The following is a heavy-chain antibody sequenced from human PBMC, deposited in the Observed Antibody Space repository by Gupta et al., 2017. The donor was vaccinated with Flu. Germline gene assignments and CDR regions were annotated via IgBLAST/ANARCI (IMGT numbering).Heavy chain of an antibody. CDR1: GFAFSRSA. CDR3: AKAANYDIVAANYGFDF. Sequence: EVQLLESGGGLVQPGGSLRLSCAASGFAFSRSAMTWVRLAPGKGLEWVSGVSGSGTSTYYADSVKGRFTISRDNSRNTLSLQMNNLRAEDTAVYYCAKAANYDIVAANYGFDFWGRGTPVTVHS. V-gene: IGHV3-23*01. J-gene: IGHJ4*02. CDR2: VSGSGTST. D-gene: IGHD3-9*01.